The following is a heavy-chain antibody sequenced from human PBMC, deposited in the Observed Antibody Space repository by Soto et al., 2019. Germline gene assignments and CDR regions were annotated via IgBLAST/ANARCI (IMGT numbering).Heavy chain of an antibody. CDR2: ISAYNGNT. CDR3: AIDVGPVPLTYYDSSGYYPHFDY. V-gene: IGHV1-18*01. J-gene: IGHJ4*02. D-gene: IGHD3-22*01. Sequence: ASVKVSCKASGYTFTSYGISWVRQAPGQGLEWMGWISAYNGNTNYAQKLQGRVTMTTDTSTSTAYMELRSLRSDDTAVYYCAIDVGPVPLTYYDSSGYYPHFDYWGQGTLVTVSS. CDR1: GYTFTSYG.